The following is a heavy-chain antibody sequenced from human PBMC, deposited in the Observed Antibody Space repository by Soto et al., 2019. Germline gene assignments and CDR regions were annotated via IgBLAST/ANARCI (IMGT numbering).Heavy chain of an antibody. CDR2: IWYDGSNK. D-gene: IGHD3-22*01. Sequence: GGSLRLSCAASGFTFSSYGMHWVRQTPGKGLEWVAVIWYDGSNKYYADSVKGRFTISRDNSKNTLYLQMNSLRAEDTAVYYCARGYYDSSGYQDWGQGTLVTVSS. CDR3: ARGYYDSSGYQD. CDR1: GFTFSSYG. V-gene: IGHV3-33*01. J-gene: IGHJ4*02.